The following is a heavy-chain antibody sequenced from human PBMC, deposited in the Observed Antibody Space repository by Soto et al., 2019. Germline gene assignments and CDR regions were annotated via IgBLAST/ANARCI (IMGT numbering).Heavy chain of an antibody. V-gene: IGHV1-69*02. D-gene: IGHD1-26*01. CDR2: IIPILGIA. Sequence: QVQLVQSGAEVKKPGSSVKVSCKASGGTFSSYTISWVRQAPGQGLEWMGRIIPILGIANYAQKFQGRVTTTADKSTSTAYMELSSLRSEDTAVYYWARKGDGSAFDYWGQGTLVTVSS. CDR3: ARKGDGSAFDY. J-gene: IGHJ4*02. CDR1: GGTFSSYT.